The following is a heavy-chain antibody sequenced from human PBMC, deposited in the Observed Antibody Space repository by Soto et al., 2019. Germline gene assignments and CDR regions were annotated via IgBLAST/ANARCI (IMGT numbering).Heavy chain of an antibody. V-gene: IGHV3-23*01. CDR2: ISGSGGST. D-gene: IGHD2-2*01. J-gene: IGHJ6*03. Sequence: EVQLLESGGGLVQPGGSLRLSCAASGFTFSSYAMSWVRQAPGKGLEWVSAISGSGGSTYYADSVKGRFTISRDNSKNTLYLQMNSLRAEDTAVYYCAKDRGYCSSTSCYYYMDVWGKGTTVTVSS. CDR1: GFTFSSYA. CDR3: AKDRGYCSSTSCYYYMDV.